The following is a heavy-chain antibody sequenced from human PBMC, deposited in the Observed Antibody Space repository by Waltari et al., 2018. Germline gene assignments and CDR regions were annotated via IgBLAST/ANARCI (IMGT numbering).Heavy chain of an antibody. Sequence: QVQLVESGGGVVQPGRSLRLSCAASGFTFSSYGMHWVRQAPGKGLEWLAVILYDGSNKYYADSVKGRFTISRDNSKNTLYLQMNSLRAEDTAMYYCAKDRGAMVRGVILDYWGQGTLVTVSS. V-gene: IGHV3-30*18. CDR3: AKDRGAMVRGVILDY. CDR1: GFTFSSYG. D-gene: IGHD3-10*01. J-gene: IGHJ4*02. CDR2: ILYDGSNK.